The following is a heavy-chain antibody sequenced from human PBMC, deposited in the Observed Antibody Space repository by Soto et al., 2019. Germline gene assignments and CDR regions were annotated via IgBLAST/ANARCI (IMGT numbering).Heavy chain of an antibody. V-gene: IGHV1-69*02. D-gene: IGHD2-15*01. J-gene: IGHJ4*02. CDR2: IIPILGIA. CDR1: GGTFSSYT. Sequence: ASVKVSCKASGGTFSSYTISWVRQAPGQGLEWMGRIIPILGIANYAQKFQGRVTITADKSTSTAYMELSSLRSEDTAVYYCAPARCSGGSCTKSIDYWGQGTLVTVSS. CDR3: APARCSGGSCTKSIDY.